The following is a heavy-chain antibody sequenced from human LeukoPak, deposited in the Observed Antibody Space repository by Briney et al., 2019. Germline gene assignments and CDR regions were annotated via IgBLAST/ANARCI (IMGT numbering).Heavy chain of an antibody. Sequence: PGGSQRLSCAASGFKFSDHYIDWVRQAPGKGLEWVSAISGSGGSTYYADSVKGRFTISRDNSKNTLYLQMNSLRAEDTAVYYCAKGYSSGWPNDYWGQGTLVTVSS. CDR2: ISGSGGST. CDR3: AKGYSSGWPNDY. D-gene: IGHD6-19*01. V-gene: IGHV3-23*01. J-gene: IGHJ4*02. CDR1: GFKFSDHY.